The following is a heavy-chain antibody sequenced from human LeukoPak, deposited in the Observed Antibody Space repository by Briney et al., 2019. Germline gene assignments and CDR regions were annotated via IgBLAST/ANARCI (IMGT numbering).Heavy chain of an antibody. D-gene: IGHD6-19*01. CDR1: GFTFSSYG. J-gene: IGHJ4*02. CDR3: ASPVSTYSSGWYYFDY. V-gene: IGHV3-33*01. Sequence: PGGSLRLSCAASGFTFSSYGMHWVRQAPGKGLEWVAVIWYDGSNKYYADSVKGRFTISRDNSKNTLYLQMNSLRAEDTAVYYCASPVSTYSSGWYYFDYWGQGTLVTVSS. CDR2: IWYDGSNK.